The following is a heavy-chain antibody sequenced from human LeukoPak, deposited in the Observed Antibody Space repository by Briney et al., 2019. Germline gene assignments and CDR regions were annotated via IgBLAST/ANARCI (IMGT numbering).Heavy chain of an antibody. J-gene: IGHJ4*02. CDR1: GGPIDITNY. V-gene: IGHV4-4*02. Sequence: SETLSLTCGVSGGPIDITNYWSWVRQAPGKGLEWIGEISHDGTINYNPSLRSRVAMSLDRANNQFSLSLTSVTAADTAVYYCTREDRPFCPFAYWGQGVLVTVSS. D-gene: IGHD3-22*01. CDR3: TREDRPFCPFAY. CDR2: ISHDGTI.